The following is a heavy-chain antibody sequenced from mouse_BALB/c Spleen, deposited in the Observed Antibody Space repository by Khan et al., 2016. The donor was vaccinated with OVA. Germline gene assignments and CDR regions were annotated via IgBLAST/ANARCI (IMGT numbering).Heavy chain of an antibody. CDR2: ISSSGST. D-gene: IGHD1-3*01. CDR1: GYSITSDYA. Sequence: EVQLQESGPGLVQPSQSLSLTCTVTGYSITSDYAWNWIRQFPGNKLVWMGYISSSGSTNYNPALKSRISITRDTSKNQFFLQLNSVTTEDTATYYCARNGSRYNDARDYWGQGTSVTVSS. J-gene: IGHJ4*01. V-gene: IGHV3-2*02. CDR3: ARNGSRYNDARDY.